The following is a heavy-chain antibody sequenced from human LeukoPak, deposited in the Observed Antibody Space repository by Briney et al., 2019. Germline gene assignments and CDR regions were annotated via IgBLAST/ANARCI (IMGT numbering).Heavy chain of an antibody. CDR3: ARRGIVGATVDY. CDR2: ISYSGST. D-gene: IGHD1-26*01. Sequence: SETLSLTCTVSGGSISSSSYYWGWIRQPPGKGLEWIGSISYSGSTYYNPSLKSRVTISVDTSKNQFSLKLSSVTAADTAVYYCARRGIVGATVDYWGQGTLVTVSS. V-gene: IGHV4-39*01. CDR1: GGSISSSSYY. J-gene: IGHJ4*02.